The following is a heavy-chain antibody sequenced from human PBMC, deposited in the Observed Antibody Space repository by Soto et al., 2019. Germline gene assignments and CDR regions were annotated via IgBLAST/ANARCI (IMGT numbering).Heavy chain of an antibody. CDR2: ISYDGSNK. V-gene: IGHV3-30-3*01. CDR1: GFTFSSYA. Sequence: LRLSCAASGFTFSSYAMRWVRQAPGKGLEWVAVISYDGSNKYYADSVKGRFTISRDNSKNTLYLQMNSLRAEDTAVYYCARDTDGPASYWGQGTLVTVSS. CDR3: ARDTDGPASY. J-gene: IGHJ4*02. D-gene: IGHD4-4*01.